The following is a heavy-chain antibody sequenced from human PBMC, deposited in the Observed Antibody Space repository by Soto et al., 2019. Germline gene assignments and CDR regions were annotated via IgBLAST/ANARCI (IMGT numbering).Heavy chain of an antibody. J-gene: IGHJ5*02. CDR2: IYYSGST. Sequence: PSETLSLTCTVSGGSISSGGYYWSWIRQHPGKGLEWIGYIYYSGSTYYNPSLKSRVTISVDTSKNQFSLKLSSVTAADTAVYYCARGGDYYGSGSYWFDPWGQGTLVTVSS. V-gene: IGHV4-31*03. CDR3: ARGGDYYGSGSYWFDP. D-gene: IGHD3-10*01. CDR1: GGSISSGGYY.